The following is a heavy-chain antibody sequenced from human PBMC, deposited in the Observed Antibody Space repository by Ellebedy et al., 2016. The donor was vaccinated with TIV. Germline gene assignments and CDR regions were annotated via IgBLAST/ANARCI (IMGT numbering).Heavy chain of an antibody. Sequence: AASVKVSCKASGGTFSGYAVSWVRQAPGQGLEWVGKIIPIFHKANFAQKFQVRVTITADEPKSTAYMELCSVRTEDTAMYYCAREWTHYYDSNGYHGAFDIWGQGTMVTVSS. J-gene: IGHJ3*02. D-gene: IGHD3-22*01. V-gene: IGHV1-69*13. CDR1: GGTFSGYA. CDR2: IIPIFHKA. CDR3: AREWTHYYDSNGYHGAFDI.